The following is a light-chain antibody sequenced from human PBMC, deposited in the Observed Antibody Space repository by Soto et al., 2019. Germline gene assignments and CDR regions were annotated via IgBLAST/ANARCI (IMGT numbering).Light chain of an antibody. Sequence: QSVLTQPASVSGSPGQSITISCTGTSSDVGSYNLVSWYQQHPGKAPKLMIYEGSKRPSGVSNRFSGSKSGNTASLTISGLQAEDEAAYFCFSFTTTSTHVSGTGTKVTVL. CDR2: EGS. J-gene: IGLJ1*01. V-gene: IGLV2-14*02. CDR3: FSFTTTSTHV. CDR1: SSDVGSYNL.